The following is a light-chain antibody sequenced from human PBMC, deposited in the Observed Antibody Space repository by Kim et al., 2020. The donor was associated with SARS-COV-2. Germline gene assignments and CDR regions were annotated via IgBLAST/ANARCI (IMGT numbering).Light chain of an antibody. CDR3: HQYSSYSRT. J-gene: IGKJ1*01. CDR1: QPVSTW. CDR2: RAS. V-gene: IGKV1-5*03. Sequence: DIQMTQSPSTLPASVGDRVTITCRASQPVSTWLAWYQQKPGKPPKLLIYRASNLVTAVPSRFSGSGSGTDFTLTISSLQPEDFATYFCHQYSSYSRTFGQGTKVDIK.